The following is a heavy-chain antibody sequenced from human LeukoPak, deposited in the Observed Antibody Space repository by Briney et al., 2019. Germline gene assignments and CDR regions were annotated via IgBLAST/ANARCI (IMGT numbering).Heavy chain of an antibody. CDR1: GGSFSGYY. D-gene: IGHD4-17*01. Sequence: SETLSLTCAVYGGSFSGYYWSWIRQPPGKGLEWIGEINHSGSTNYNPSLKSRVTISVDTSKNQFSLKLSSVTAADTAVYYCARGYGAYYFDYWGQGTLVTVSS. CDR2: INHSGST. V-gene: IGHV4-34*01. J-gene: IGHJ4*02. CDR3: ARGYGAYYFDY.